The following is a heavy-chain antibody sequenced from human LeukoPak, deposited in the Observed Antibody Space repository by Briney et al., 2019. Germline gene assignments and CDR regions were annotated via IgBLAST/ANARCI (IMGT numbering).Heavy chain of an antibody. CDR1: GYTFTSYG. Sequence: ASVKVSCKASGYTFTSYGISWVRQAPGQGLEWTGCISAYNGNTNYAQKLQGRVTMTTDTSTSTACMELRSLRSDDTAVYYCARAPRPITYYFDYWGQGTLVTVSS. CDR2: ISAYNGNT. D-gene: IGHD5-12*01. CDR3: ARAPRPITYYFDY. V-gene: IGHV1-18*01. J-gene: IGHJ4*02.